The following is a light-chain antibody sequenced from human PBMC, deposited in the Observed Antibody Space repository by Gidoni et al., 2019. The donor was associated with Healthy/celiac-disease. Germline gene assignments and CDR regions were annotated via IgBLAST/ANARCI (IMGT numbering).Light chain of an antibody. CDR1: QSVSSY. CDR3: QQRSNWPT. CDR2: DAS. V-gene: IGKV3-11*01. Sequence: EIVLPQSPATLSLSPGERATLSCRASQSVSSYLAWYQQKPGQAPRLLIYDASNRATGIPARFSGSGSGTDFTLTISSLEPEDVAVYYCQQRSNWPTFGQGTKLEIK. J-gene: IGKJ2*01.